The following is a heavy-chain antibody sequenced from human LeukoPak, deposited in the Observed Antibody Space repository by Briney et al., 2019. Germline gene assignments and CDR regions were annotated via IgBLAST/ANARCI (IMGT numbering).Heavy chain of an antibody. V-gene: IGHV1-8*02. J-gene: IGHJ6*03. CDR2: MNPNSGNT. CDR1: GYTFTSYD. CDR3: ARDVTGYMDV. Sequence: ASVKVSCKASGYTFTSYDINWVRQATGQGLEWMGWMNPNSGNTGYAQKLQGRVTMTTDTSTSTAYMELRSLRSDDTAVYYCARDVTGYMDVWGKGTTVTVSS. D-gene: IGHD1-14*01.